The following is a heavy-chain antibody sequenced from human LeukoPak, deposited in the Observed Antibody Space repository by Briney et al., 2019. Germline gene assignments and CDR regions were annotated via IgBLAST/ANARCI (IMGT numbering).Heavy chain of an antibody. J-gene: IGHJ4*02. D-gene: IGHD4-17*01. V-gene: IGHV3-30*18. Sequence: GGSLRLSCAASGFSFSSYGMHWVRQAPGKGLEWVAIISYDGSNKYYADSVKGRFTISRDNSKNTLYLQMNSLRAEDTAVYSCAKDLSRTVTTSYFDHWGQGTLVTVSS. CDR2: ISYDGSNK. CDR3: AKDLSRTVTTSYFDH. CDR1: GFSFSSYG.